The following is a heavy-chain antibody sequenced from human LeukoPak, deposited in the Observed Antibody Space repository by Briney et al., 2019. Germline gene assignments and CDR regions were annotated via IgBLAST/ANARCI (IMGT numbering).Heavy chain of an antibody. J-gene: IGHJ4*02. CDR2: INHSRTT. D-gene: IGHD5-12*01. CDR1: GGSISGFY. Sequence: KPSETLSLTCAVSGGSISGFYGAWIRQAPGKGLEWVGEINHSRTTSYNPALERRVTISIDPFRKQFTLNLTSVTAADTSVYYCARRETWLHFRRPFDFWGQGNLVSVSS. CDR3: ARRETWLHFRRPFDF. V-gene: IGHV4-34*01.